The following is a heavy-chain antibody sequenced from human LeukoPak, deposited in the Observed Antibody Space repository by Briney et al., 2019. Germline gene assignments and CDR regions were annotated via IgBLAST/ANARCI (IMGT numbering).Heavy chain of an antibody. CDR2: IRYDGSNK. J-gene: IGHJ4*02. V-gene: IGHV3-30*02. CDR1: GFSFSNYD. Sequence: GGSLRLSCAASGFSFSNYDIHWVRQAPGKGLEWVAFIRYDGSNKYYADSVKGRFTISRDNSKNTLYLQMNSLRAEDTAVYYCAKWQEEGFRSVHNPFDDWGQGTLVTVSS. CDR3: AKWQEEGFRSVHNPFDD. D-gene: IGHD3-3*01.